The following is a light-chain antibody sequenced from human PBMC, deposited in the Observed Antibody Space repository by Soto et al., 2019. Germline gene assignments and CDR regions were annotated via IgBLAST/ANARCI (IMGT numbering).Light chain of an antibody. J-gene: IGKJ4*01. CDR3: QHLNTYPLT. Sequence: DIQLTQSPSFLSASVGDRVTITCRASQGISSFLAWYQQKPGKAPNLLISAASTLRAGVPSRFSGSGSGTGFTLTISSLQPEDFATYYCQHLNTYPLTFGGGTKVEI. CDR1: QGISSF. V-gene: IGKV1-9*01. CDR2: AAS.